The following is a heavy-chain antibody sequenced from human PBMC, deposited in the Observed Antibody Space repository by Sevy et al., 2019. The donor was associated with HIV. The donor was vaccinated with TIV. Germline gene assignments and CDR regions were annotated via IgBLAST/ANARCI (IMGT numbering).Heavy chain of an antibody. CDR1: GFTLNSYW. CDR2: IKQDGSVK. J-gene: IGHJ4*02. V-gene: IGHV3-7*01. CDR3: VRAIAADGSF. D-gene: IGHD6-13*01. Sequence: GSLRLSCVASGFTLNSYWMSWVRPAPGKGLEWVANIKQDGSVKYYVNSVKGRFTISRDNARNLLYLQMNSLRVEDTALYYCVRAIAADGSFWGQGTLVTVSS.